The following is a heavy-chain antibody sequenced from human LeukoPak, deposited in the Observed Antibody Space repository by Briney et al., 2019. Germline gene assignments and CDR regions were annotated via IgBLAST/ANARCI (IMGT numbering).Heavy chain of an antibody. D-gene: IGHD3-10*01. J-gene: IGHJ6*02. V-gene: IGHV3-7*03. CDR3: ARGSGLDV. CDR1: GFTFSSYW. CDR2: INHNGNVN. Sequence: GGSLRLSCAASGFTFSSYWMNWARQAPGKGLEWVASINHNGNVNYYVDSVKGRFTISRDNAKDSLYLQMSNLRAEDTAVYFCARGSGLDVWGQGATVTVSS.